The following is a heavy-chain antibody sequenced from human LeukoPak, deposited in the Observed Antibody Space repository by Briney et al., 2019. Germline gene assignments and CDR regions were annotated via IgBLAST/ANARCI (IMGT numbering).Heavy chain of an antibody. D-gene: IGHD4-23*01. Sequence: PSETLSLTCTVSGGSISSYYWSWIRQPPGKGLEWIGYIYYSGSTNYNPSLKSRVTISVDTSKNQFSLKLSSVTAADTAVYYCARGYGGNSVVVAFDIWGQGTMVTVSS. V-gene: IGHV4-59*01. CDR1: GGSISSYY. J-gene: IGHJ3*02. CDR2: IYYSGST. CDR3: ARGYGGNSVVVAFDI.